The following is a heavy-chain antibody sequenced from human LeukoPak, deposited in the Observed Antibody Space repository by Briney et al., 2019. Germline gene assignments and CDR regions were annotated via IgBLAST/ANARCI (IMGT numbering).Heavy chain of an antibody. V-gene: IGHV1-69*05. CDR1: GGTFSSYA. D-gene: IGHD2-2*01. J-gene: IGHJ4*02. Sequence: SVKVFCKASGGTFSSYAISGVRQAPGQALEWMGGIISIFGTANYAQKFQGRVTITTDDSTSTAYMELSSLRSEDTTVYYCARDYAHCSSTSCYSALDYWGQGTLVTVSS. CDR2: IISIFGTA. CDR3: ARDYAHCSSTSCYSALDY.